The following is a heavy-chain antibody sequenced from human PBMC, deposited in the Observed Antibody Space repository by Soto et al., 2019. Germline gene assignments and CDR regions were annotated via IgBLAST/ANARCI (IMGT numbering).Heavy chain of an antibody. D-gene: IGHD3-22*01. CDR2: ISSSSSYI. Sequence: EVQLVESGGGLVKPGGSLRLSCAASGFTFSTYSMNWVRQAPGKGLEWVSSISSSSSYIYYADSVKGRFTISRDNAKNXLYLQTNSLRAEDTAVYYCARDYYDSSGYLASLGYWGPGTLVTVSS. V-gene: IGHV3-21*01. CDR3: ARDYYDSSGYLASLGY. CDR1: GFTFSTYS. J-gene: IGHJ4*02.